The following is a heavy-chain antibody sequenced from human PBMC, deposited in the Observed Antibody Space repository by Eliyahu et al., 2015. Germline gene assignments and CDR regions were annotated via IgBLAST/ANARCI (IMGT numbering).Heavy chain of an antibody. CDR1: GFXFSSYA. Sequence: EVQLLESGGGLVQPGGSLRLSCAASGFXFSSYAMKWVRQAPGKGLEWVSAISSSGNYIHYADSVKGRFTISRDNSKNTLYLQMNRLRAEDTGLYYCAKVWGGSSTSPGDYWGQGNLVTVSS. D-gene: IGHD1-26*01. CDR2: ISSSGNYI. V-gene: IGHV3-23*01. CDR3: AKVWGGSSTSPGDY. J-gene: IGHJ4*02.